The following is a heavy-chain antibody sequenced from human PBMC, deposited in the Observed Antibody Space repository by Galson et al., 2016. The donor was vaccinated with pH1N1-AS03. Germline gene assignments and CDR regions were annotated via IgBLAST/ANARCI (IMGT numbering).Heavy chain of an antibody. CDR2: ISAYYGDT. Sequence: SVKVSCKASGYTFTTYGISWVRQAPGQGLEWMGWISAYYGDTHFAHKFQERVTLTRDTSTATGYMELRNLRSDDTAVYYCVRESEISGLVFFNYWGQGTLVTVSS. D-gene: IGHD3-3*01. V-gene: IGHV1-18*01. J-gene: IGHJ4*02. CDR3: VRESEISGLVFFNY. CDR1: GYTFTTYG.